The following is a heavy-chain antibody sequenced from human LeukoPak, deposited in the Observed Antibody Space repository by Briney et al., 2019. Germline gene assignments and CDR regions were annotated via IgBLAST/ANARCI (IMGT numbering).Heavy chain of an antibody. CDR3: ARGRGSSAYQYYYMDV. D-gene: IGHD1-26*01. CDR2: INTDGSTT. CDR1: GFTFSNYW. J-gene: IGHJ6*03. V-gene: IGHV3-74*01. Sequence: PGGSLRLSCAASGFTFSNYWMHWVRQAPGKGLVWVSRINTDGSTTTYADSVKGRFTISRDNAKNTLYLQMNSLRADDTAVYYCARGRGSSAYQYYYMDVWGKGTTVTVSS.